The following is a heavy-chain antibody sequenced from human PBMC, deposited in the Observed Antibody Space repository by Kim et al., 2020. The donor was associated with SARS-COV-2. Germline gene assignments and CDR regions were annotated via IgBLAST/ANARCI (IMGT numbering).Heavy chain of an antibody. J-gene: IGHJ4*02. V-gene: IGHV3-48*03. CDR2: ISSSGSTI. CDR1: GFTFSSYE. Sequence: GGSLRLSCAASGFTFSSYEMNWVRQAPGKGLEWVSYISSSGSTIYYADSVKGRFTISRDNAKNSLYLQMNSLRAEDTAVYYCASSYVQLWSNWGQGTLVTVSS. D-gene: IGHD5-18*01. CDR3: ASSYVQLWSN.